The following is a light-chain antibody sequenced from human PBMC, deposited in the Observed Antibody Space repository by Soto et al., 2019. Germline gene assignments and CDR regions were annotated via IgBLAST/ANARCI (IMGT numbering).Light chain of an antibody. V-gene: IGKV3-20*01. CDR1: QSVSSSF. CDR2: AAS. Sequence: IVLTQSPDTLSLSPGEIATLSCRASQSVSSSFLAWYQQKPGQAPRLLIYAASSRATGIPDRFSGSGSGTDFTLTISRLEPEDFAVYSCQQYGSSPLTFGGGTKVDIK. J-gene: IGKJ4*01. CDR3: QQYGSSPLT.